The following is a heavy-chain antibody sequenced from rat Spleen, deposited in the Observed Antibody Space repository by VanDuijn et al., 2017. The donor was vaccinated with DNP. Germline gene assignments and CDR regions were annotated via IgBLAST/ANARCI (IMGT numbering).Heavy chain of an antibody. Sequence: EVQLVESGGGLVQPGRSLKLSCAASGFTFSDYYMAWVRQAPTKGLEWVAYIGSAAYAPYYGDSVKGRFTISRDNAKSTLYLQMNSLRSEDMATYYCARLESSKNWEFDYWGQGVMVTVSS. D-gene: IGHD5-1*01. CDR2: IGSAAYAP. J-gene: IGHJ2*01. CDR1: GFTFSDYY. CDR3: ARLESSKNWEFDY. V-gene: IGHV5-22*01.